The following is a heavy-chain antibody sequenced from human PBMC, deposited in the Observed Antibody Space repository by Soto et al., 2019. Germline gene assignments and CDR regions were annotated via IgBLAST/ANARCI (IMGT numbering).Heavy chain of an antibody. V-gene: IGHV1-18*01. Sequence: QVRLVQSGTVVTEPGASVKVSCKASGYTFSTYYISWVRQAPRQGRQWLGWISGFNGNTFSPQEVQDRVVTTMDTSTTTAYMELPSLRAADTALYYCARDDVISGRARTFDGWRQATIVNVSS. J-gene: IGHJ3*01. D-gene: IGHD6-25*01. CDR1: GYTFSTYY. CDR3: ARDDVISGRARTFDG. CDR2: ISGFNGNT.